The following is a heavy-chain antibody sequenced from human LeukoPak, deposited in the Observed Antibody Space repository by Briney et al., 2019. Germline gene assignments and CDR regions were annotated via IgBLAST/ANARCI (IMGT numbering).Heavy chain of an antibody. CDR2: ISSSSSYI. V-gene: IGHV3-21*01. J-gene: IGHJ6*02. D-gene: IGHD2-2*01. Sequence: GGSLKLSCAASGVTFSGSAMHWVRQAQGKGLEWVSSISSSSSYIYYADSVKGRFTISRDNAKNSLYLQMNSLRAEDTAVYYCARDFCSSTSCYFYYYYGMDVWGQGTTVAVSS. CDR3: ARDFCSSTSCYFYYYYGMDV. CDR1: GVTFSGSA.